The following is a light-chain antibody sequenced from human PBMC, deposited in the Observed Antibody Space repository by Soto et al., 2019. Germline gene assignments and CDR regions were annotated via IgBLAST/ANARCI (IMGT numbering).Light chain of an antibody. CDR1: QDIRKY. CDR2: DAS. CDR3: QQYDNLPIT. Sequence: DIQMTQSPPSLSASVGDRVTITCQASQDIRKYLNWYQQKPGKAPNLLIYDASNLGAGVPSRFSGSGSGTDFTLTIRSLPPEDIATYYCQQYDNLPITFGQGTRLEIK. J-gene: IGKJ5*01. V-gene: IGKV1-33*01.